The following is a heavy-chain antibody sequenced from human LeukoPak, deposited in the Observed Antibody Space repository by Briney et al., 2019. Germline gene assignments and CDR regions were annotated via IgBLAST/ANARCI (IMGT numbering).Heavy chain of an antibody. J-gene: IGHJ4*02. CDR3: ARDGPHDYGDLDY. V-gene: IGHV3-33*01. CDR1: SPTFARYG. D-gene: IGHD4-17*01. CDR2: IWADGSNK. Sequence: GGSLRPACAPASPTFARYGMHCVRHAPGNWLEWEAVIWADGSNKYYADSVKGRFTISRDNSKNTLYLQMNSLRAEDTAVYYCARDGPHDYGDLDYWGQGTLVTVSS.